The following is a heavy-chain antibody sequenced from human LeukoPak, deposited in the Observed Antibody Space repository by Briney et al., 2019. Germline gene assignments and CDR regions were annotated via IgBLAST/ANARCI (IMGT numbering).Heavy chain of an antibody. CDR2: IWYDGSNK. Sequence: GGSLRLSCAASGFTFSSYGMHWVRQAPGKGLEWVAVIWYDGSNKYYADSVKGRFTISRDNSKNTLYLQMNSLRAEDTAVYSCAKEGGATHGYWGQGTLVTVYS. V-gene: IGHV3-33*06. CDR1: GFTFSSYG. D-gene: IGHD1-26*01. CDR3: AKEGGATHGY. J-gene: IGHJ4*02.